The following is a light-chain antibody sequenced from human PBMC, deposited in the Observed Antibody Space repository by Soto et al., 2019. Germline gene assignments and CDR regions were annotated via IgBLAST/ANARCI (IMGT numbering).Light chain of an antibody. CDR3: AAWDDSLSGVV. Sequence: QSVLTQPPSASGTPGQRVTISCSGSSSNIGSNYVYWYQQLPGTAPKLRIYRNNQRPSGVPDRFSGSKSGTSAYLAISGLRSEDEANYYCAAWDDSLSGVVFGGGTQLTVL. V-gene: IGLV1-47*01. CDR2: RNN. J-gene: IGLJ3*02. CDR1: SSNIGSNY.